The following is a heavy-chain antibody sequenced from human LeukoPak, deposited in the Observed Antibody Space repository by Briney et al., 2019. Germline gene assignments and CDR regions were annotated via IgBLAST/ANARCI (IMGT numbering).Heavy chain of an antibody. J-gene: IGHJ4*02. D-gene: IGHD1-26*01. CDR1: GYTFTSYD. Sequence: ASVKVSWKASGYTFTSYDINWVRQATGQGLEWMGWMNPNSGNTGYAQKFQGRVTMTRNTSISTAYMELSSLRSEDTAVYYCARQGGSYPTVDYWGQGTLVTVSS. CDR3: ARQGGSYPTVDY. V-gene: IGHV1-8*01. CDR2: MNPNSGNT.